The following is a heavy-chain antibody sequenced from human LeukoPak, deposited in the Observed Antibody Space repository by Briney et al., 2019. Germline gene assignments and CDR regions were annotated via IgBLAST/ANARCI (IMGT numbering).Heavy chain of an antibody. CDR1: GYTFTSYG. J-gene: IGHJ6*02. CDR3: ARAPPNYDFWSGYSYYYYYYGMDV. V-gene: IGHV1-18*01. D-gene: IGHD3-3*01. CDR2: IXAXXXXT. Sequence: GASVKVSCKASGYTFTSYGISWVRQAPGXXXXXXXXIXAXXXXTXXAQKLQGRVTMTTDTSTSTAYMELRSLRSDDTAVYYCARAPPNYDFWSGYSYYYYYYGMDVWGQGTTVTVSS.